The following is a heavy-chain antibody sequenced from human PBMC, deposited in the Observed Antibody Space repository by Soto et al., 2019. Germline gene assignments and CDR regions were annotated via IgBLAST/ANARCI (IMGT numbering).Heavy chain of an antibody. CDR1: GFTVTSNG. V-gene: IGHV3-21*01. J-gene: IGHJ5*02. CDR3: ARDLDSYGTYNWFDP. D-gene: IGHD5-18*01. CDR2: ISPNGQGI. Sequence: GVALRLSCGVSGFTVTSNGVSWVRQAPGKGLEWVSAISPNGQGIWYADSVKGRFTISRDNAKNSLYLQMNSLRAEDTAVYYCARDLDSYGTYNWFDPWGQGT.